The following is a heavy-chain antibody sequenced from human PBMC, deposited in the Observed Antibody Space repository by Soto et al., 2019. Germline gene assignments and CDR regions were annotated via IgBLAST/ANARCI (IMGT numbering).Heavy chain of an antibody. V-gene: IGHV3-7*01. CDR1: GFTFSSYW. CDR2: IKEDGRGK. Sequence: EVQLVESGGGLVQPGGSLRLSCGGSGFTFSSYWMSWVRQAPGKGLEWVAIIKEDGRGKYYVDSVKGLFPISRDNAKNSLYLQMNSLSAEGTAVYYCARDQPGPTSYWGQGTLVTVSS. CDR3: ARDQPGPTSY. J-gene: IGHJ4*02.